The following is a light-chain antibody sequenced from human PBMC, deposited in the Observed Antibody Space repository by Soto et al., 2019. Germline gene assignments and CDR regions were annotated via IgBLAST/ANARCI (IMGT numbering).Light chain of an antibody. CDR1: HIGTKS. CDR2: DDS. CDR3: QVWDSGSGRQV. V-gene: IGLV3-21*02. J-gene: IGLJ3*02. Sequence: SYELTQAPSVSVAPGQTARIACGGNHIGTKSVHWYQQKPGQAPVLVVYDDSERPSGIPERFSASNSGNTATLTISGVEAGDEADYYCQVWDSGSGRQVFGGGTKLTVL.